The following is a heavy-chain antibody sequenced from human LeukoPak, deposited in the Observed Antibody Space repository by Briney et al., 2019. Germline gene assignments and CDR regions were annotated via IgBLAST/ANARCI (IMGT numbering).Heavy chain of an antibody. CDR1: GFAFNSYE. D-gene: IGHD6-13*01. V-gene: IGHV3-48*03. CDR2: ISSSGTK. Sequence: GGSLRLSCIASGFAFNSYEMNWVRQAPGKGLEWVSCISSSGTKYYADSVKGRFTTSRDNGKSSLFLEMNSLRDEDTAVYYCARGPSSSSWSRFDPWGQGTLVTVSS. J-gene: IGHJ5*02. CDR3: ARGPSSSSWSRFDP.